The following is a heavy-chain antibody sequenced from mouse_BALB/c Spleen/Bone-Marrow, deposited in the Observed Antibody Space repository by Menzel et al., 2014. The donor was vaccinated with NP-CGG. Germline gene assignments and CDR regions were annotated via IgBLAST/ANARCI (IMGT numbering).Heavy chain of an antibody. V-gene: IGHV1-18*01. J-gene: IGHJ3*01. CDR2: INPKNGGT. CDR1: GYTFTEYT. Sequence: VQPQQSGPELVKPGASVKISCKTSGYTFTEYTIHWVKQSHGKSLEWIGGINPKNGGTTYKQKFKGKATLTVDKSSSTAYMELRSLTSEDSAVYYCARDWYYYGSSSSWFAHWGQGTLVTVSA. CDR3: ARDWYYYGSSSSWFAH. D-gene: IGHD1-1*02.